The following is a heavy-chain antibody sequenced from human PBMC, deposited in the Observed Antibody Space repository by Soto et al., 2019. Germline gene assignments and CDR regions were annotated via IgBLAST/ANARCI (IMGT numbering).Heavy chain of an antibody. CDR2: ISGYNGDT. CDR1: GFTFTSYA. D-gene: IGHD3-16*01. V-gene: IGHV1-18*01. CDR3: ARDFTGWPPDGVDS. Sequence: QVHLVQSGAEVKMPGASVKVSCKASGFTFTSYAFTWVRQAPGQGLEWLGWISGYNGDTNYARNCRGRVTMTTDSSTSTVYMELGSVTSVYTAVYFCARDFTGWPPDGVDSGGQGTLVSVSA. J-gene: IGHJ4*02.